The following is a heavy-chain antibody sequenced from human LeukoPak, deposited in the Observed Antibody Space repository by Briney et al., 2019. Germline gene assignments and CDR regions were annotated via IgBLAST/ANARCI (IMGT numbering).Heavy chain of an antibody. Sequence: GGSLRLSCAASGFTFSSYSMNWVRQAPGKGLEGVTFIRYDGSTQYYINSVKGRFTISRDNAKNTMYLQMNSLRAEDTAVYYWTTAYDILSWFDPWGQGTLVTVSS. CDR3: TTAYDILSWFDP. V-gene: IGHV3-30*02. CDR2: IRYDGSTQ. CDR1: GFTFSSYS. D-gene: IGHD3-9*01. J-gene: IGHJ5*02.